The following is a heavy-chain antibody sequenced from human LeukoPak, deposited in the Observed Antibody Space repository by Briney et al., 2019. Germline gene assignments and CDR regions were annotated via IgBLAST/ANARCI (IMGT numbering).Heavy chain of an antibody. CDR2: ISGSGGST. CDR1: GFTFSSYA. V-gene: IGHV3-23*01. CDR3: AATYYDSSGYYR. Sequence: GGSLRLSCAASGFTFSSYAMSWVRQAPGKGLEWVSVISGSGGSTYYADSVKGRFTISRDNSKNTLYLQMNSLRAEDTAVYYCAATYYDSSGYYRWGQGTLITVSS. J-gene: IGHJ4*02. D-gene: IGHD3-22*01.